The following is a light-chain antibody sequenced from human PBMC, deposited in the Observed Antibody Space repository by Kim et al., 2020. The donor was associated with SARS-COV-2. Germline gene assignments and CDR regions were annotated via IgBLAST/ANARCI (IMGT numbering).Light chain of an antibody. V-gene: IGKV1-16*02. CDR3: QQYTHPPYT. CDR1: QDISTY. J-gene: IGKJ2*01. CDR2: DAS. Sequence: DIQMTQSPSSLSASVGDRVTITCRASQDISTYVAWFQQEAGKAPKSLIFDASSLQSGVPSKFSGSGSGTEFTLTISSLQPEDFATYYCQQYTHPPYTFGQGTRLEI.